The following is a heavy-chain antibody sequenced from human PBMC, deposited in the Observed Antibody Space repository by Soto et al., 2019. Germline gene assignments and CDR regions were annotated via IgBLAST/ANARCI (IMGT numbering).Heavy chain of an antibody. V-gene: IGHV3-7*03. CDR1: GFTFSSYW. Sequence: EVQLVESGGGLVQPGGSLRLSCAASGFTFSSYWMSWVRQAPGKGLEWVANIKQDGSEKYYVDSVKGRFTISRDNAKNSLYLQMNSLRAEDTAVYYCARGTRGSSWYYLWGYWGQGTLVTVSS. CDR2: IKQDGSEK. CDR3: ARGTRGSSWYYLWGY. D-gene: IGHD6-13*01. J-gene: IGHJ4*02.